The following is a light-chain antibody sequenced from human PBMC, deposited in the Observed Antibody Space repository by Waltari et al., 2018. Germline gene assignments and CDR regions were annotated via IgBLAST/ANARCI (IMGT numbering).Light chain of an antibody. CDR2: KAN. J-gene: IGLJ3*02. CDR3: ALYMGSGIWV. CDR1: SGSLSTTSS. V-gene: IGLV8-61*01. Sequence: QTVVTQEPSLLVSPGGTVTLTCALSSGSLSTTSSATWYQQTPGQAPRTLVYKANARSSGVPDRFAGSILGNTAALTITGAQADDEADDYCALYMGSGIWVFGGGTRLTVL.